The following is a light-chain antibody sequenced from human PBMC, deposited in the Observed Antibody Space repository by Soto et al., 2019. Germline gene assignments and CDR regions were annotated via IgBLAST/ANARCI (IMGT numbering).Light chain of an antibody. J-gene: IGKJ1*01. CDR1: QVIDNW. CDR3: QQYNTYSPERT. Sequence: DIQMTQSPSSVSASVGDRVTIACRANQVIDNWLAWYQQKPGKAPKVLIYSTSSLESGVPSRFSGSGSGTEFTLTISSLQPDDFATYYCQQYNTYSPERTFGQGTKVDI. CDR2: STS. V-gene: IGKV1-5*01.